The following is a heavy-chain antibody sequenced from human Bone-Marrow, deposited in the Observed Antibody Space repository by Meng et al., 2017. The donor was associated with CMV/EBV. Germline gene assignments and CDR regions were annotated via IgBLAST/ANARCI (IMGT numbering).Heavy chain of an antibody. CDR1: GFTFSTYG. CDR2: ISSSSSYI. CDR3: ARTTYYDFWSGYAAPNYYYGMDV. Sequence: GESLKISCAASGFTFSTYGMHWVRQAPGKGLEWVSSISSSSSYIYYADSVKGRFTISRDNAKNSLYLQMNSLRAEDTAVYYCARTTYYDFWSGYAAPNYYYGMDVWGQGTTVTVSS. D-gene: IGHD3-3*01. J-gene: IGHJ6*02. V-gene: IGHV3-21*01.